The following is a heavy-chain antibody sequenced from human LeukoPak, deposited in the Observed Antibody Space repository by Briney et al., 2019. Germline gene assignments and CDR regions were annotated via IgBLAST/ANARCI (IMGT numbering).Heavy chain of an antibody. CDR1: GYTFTSYY. D-gene: IGHD3-10*01. CDR2: INPSGGST. CDR3: ARSFSSYYYYYMDV. J-gene: IGHJ6*03. V-gene: IGHV1-46*01. Sequence: ASVKVSCKASGYTFTSYYMHWVRQAPGQGLEWMGIINPSGGSTSYAQKFQGRVTMTRNTSISTAYMELSSLRSEDTAVYYCARSFSSYYYYYMDVWGKGTTVTVSS.